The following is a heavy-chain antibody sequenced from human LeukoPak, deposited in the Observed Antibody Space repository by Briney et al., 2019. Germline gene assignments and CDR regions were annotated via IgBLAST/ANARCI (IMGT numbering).Heavy chain of an antibody. CDR3: ARIRGEYGGVFDS. D-gene: IGHD4-23*01. V-gene: IGHV3-21*01. CDR1: AFTFSSYS. J-gene: IGHJ4*02. Sequence: GGSLRLSCAASAFTFSSYSMNWVRQAPGKGLEWVSSISSSSSYIYYADSVKGRFTISRDNAKNSLYLQMNSLRTEDTAVYYCARIRGEYGGVFDSWGQGTLVTVSS. CDR2: ISSSSSYI.